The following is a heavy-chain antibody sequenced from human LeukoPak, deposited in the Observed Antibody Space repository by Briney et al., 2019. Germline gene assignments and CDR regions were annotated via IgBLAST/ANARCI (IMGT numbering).Heavy chain of an antibody. Sequence: PGGSLRLSCAASGFTVSRSFMNWVRQAPGKGLEWLAILYRDGGTTYYADSVKGRFTISRDSSKNTLYLQMNSLRAEDTAVYYCAKIIAVAGTGEDNVFDIWGQGTMVTVSS. CDR2: LYRDGGTT. CDR1: GFTVSRSF. V-gene: IGHV3-53*01. J-gene: IGHJ3*02. CDR3: AKIIAVAGTGEDNVFDI. D-gene: IGHD6-13*01.